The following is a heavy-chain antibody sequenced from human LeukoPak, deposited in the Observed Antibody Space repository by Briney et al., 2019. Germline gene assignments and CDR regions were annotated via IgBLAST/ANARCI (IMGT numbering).Heavy chain of an antibody. CDR2: IYPGDSDT. V-gene: IGHV5-51*01. Sequence: GESLKISCEGSGYRFTTYWIGWVRQMPGKGLEWMGVIYPGDSDTTYSPSFQGQVTISADKSNNTAYLQWSFLEASDTATYYCARRAYYNYGLDVWGQGTTVTVSS. J-gene: IGHJ6*02. CDR3: ARRAYYNYGLDV. CDR1: GYRFTTYW.